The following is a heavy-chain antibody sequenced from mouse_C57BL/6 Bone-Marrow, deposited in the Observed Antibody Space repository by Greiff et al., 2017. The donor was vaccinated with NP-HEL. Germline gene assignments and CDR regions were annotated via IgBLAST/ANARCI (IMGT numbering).Heavy chain of an antibody. CDR2: IWSGGST. CDR3: ARNWRWAWFAY. Sequence: QVQLKQSGPGLVQPSQSLSITCTVSGFSLTSYGVHWVRQSPGKGLEWLGVIWSGGSTDYNAAFISRLSISKDNSKSQVFFKMNSLQADDTARYYCARNWRWAWFAYWGQGTLVTVSA. D-gene: IGHD1-1*02. V-gene: IGHV2-2*01. J-gene: IGHJ3*01. CDR1: GFSLTSYG.